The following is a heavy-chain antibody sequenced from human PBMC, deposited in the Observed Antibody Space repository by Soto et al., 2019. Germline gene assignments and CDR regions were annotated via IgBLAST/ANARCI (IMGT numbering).Heavy chain of an antibody. CDR1: GFTFSSYE. CDR3: ARNYDSSGYYYDAFDI. J-gene: IGHJ3*02. CDR2: ISSSGSTI. V-gene: IGHV3-48*03. D-gene: IGHD3-22*01. Sequence: GESLKISCAASGFTFSSYEMNWVRQAPGKGLEWVSYISSSGSTIYYADSVKGRFTISRDNAKNSLYLQMNSLRAEDTAVYYCARNYDSSGYYYDAFDIWGQGTMVTVSS.